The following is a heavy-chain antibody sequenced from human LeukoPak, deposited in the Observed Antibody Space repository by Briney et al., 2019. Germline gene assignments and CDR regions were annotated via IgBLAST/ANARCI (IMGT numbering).Heavy chain of an antibody. Sequence: ASVKVSCKASGFTFTSSAVQWVRQARGQRLEWIGWIVVGSGNTNYAQKFHERVTITRDMSTSTAYMELSSLRSEDAAVYYCAAVIAVAGTFDCWGQVTLVTVSS. CDR3: AAVIAVAGTFDC. J-gene: IGHJ4*02. CDR2: IVVGSGNT. V-gene: IGHV1-58*01. CDR1: GFTFTSSA. D-gene: IGHD6-19*01.